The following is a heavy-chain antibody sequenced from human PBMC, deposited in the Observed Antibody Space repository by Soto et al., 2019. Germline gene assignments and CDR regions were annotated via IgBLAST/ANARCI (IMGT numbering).Heavy chain of an antibody. V-gene: IGHV4-28*01. Sequence: QVQLQESGPGLVKPSDTLSLTCAVSGYSISSSNWWGWIRQPPGKGLEWIGYIYYSGTTYYNPSLKGRATLSLDTSKNQFSLKLSSVTAVDTAVYYCAKNPRGALGWFDPWGQGALVTVSS. D-gene: IGHD3-16*02. CDR3: AKNPRGALGWFDP. J-gene: IGHJ5*02. CDR1: GYSISSSNW. CDR2: IYYSGTT.